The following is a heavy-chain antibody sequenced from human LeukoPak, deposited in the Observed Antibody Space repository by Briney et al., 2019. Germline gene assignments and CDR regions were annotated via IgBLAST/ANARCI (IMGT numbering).Heavy chain of an antibody. CDR1: GFTFSGFA. Sequence: PGGSLRLSCAASGFTFSGFAMSWVRQAPGKGLEWVSPISDSGDNTYYADSVRGRFIISRDNSRGTLYVQMNGLRAEDAAVYYCAKSHSVVRRGYFDYWGQGTLVTVSS. V-gene: IGHV3-23*01. CDR2: ISDSGDNT. J-gene: IGHJ4*02. D-gene: IGHD2-21*01. CDR3: AKSHSVVRRGYFDY.